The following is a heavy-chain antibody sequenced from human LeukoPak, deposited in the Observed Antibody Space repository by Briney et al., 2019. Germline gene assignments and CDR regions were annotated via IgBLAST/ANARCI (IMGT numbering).Heavy chain of an antibody. CDR2: MLTSGNT. Sequence: SETLSLTCTVSGGSISPYYWSWIRQPAGKGLEWIGRMLTSGNTNYNSSLKSRVTMSVDTSKNQFSLKLISVTAADTAVYYCARSRCYNCAFDVWGQGTMVTVSS. D-gene: IGHD2-2*02. J-gene: IGHJ3*01. CDR1: GGSISPYY. CDR3: ARSRCYNCAFDV. V-gene: IGHV4-4*07.